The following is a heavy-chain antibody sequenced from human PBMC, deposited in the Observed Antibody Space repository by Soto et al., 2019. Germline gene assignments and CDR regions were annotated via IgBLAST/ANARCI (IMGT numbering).Heavy chain of an antibody. CDR3: ARTRAVWFAP. D-gene: IGHD6-19*01. Sequence: QLQLQESGPGLVKPSETLSLTCTVSGGSISSSSYYWGWIRQPPGKGLEWIGSIYYSGSTYYNPSLXGXVXIXXDTSKSHFSRKLSSVTAADTAVYYCARTRAVWFAPWGQGTLVTVSS. CDR2: IYYSGST. J-gene: IGHJ5*02. CDR1: GGSISSSSYY. V-gene: IGHV4-39*02.